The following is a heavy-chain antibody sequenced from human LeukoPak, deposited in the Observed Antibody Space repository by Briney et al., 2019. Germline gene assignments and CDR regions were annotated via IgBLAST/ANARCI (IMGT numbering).Heavy chain of an antibody. CDR2: IYTSGST. V-gene: IGHV4-4*07. CDR1: GGSISSYY. J-gene: IGHJ4*02. CDR3: ARGSIYLYYFDY. Sequence: SETLSLTCTVSGGSISSYYWSWIRQPAGKGLEWIGRIYTSGSTNYNPSLKSRVTISIDTSKNQFSLKLSSVTAADTAVYYCARGSIYLYYFDYWGQGTLVTVSS. D-gene: IGHD3-9*01.